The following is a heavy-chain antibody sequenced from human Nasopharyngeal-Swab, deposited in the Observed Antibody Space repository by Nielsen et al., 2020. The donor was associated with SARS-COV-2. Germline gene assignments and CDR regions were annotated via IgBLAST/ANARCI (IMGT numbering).Heavy chain of an antibody. V-gene: IGHV3-23*01. CDR3: AKGTGMTYRAIDY. CDR2: ISRTYST. Sequence: GGSLRLSCVASGFTFSSYAMNWVRQAPGKGLELVSAISRTYSTYYADSVRGRFTVSRDNSKNTLYLQMSSLRAEDTAVYYCAKGTGMTYRAIDYWGQGTLVTASS. D-gene: IGHD1-14*01. CDR1: GFTFSSYA. J-gene: IGHJ4*02.